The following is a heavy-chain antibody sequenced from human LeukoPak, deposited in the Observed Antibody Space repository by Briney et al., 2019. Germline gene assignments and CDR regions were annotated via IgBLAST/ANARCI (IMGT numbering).Heavy chain of an antibody. V-gene: IGHV3-13*01. CDR1: GFTFTSYD. J-gene: IGHJ4*02. Sequence: GGSLRLSCAASGFTFTSYDMHWVRHATGKGLEWVSAICTAGDTYYPGSVKGRFPISRENAKISLYLQMNSLRDGDTDAYYCARDTGDGRLDYWRQGTLVTVSS. CDR2: ICTAGDT. D-gene: IGHD3-16*01. CDR3: ARDTGDGRLDY.